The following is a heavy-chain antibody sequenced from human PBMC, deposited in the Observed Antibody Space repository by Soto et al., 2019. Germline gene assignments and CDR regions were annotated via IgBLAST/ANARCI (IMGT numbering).Heavy chain of an antibody. D-gene: IGHD3-22*01. CDR2: IYYSGST. J-gene: IGHJ4*02. CDR1: GGSISSYY. Sequence: PSETLSLTCTVSGGSISSYYWSWIRQPPGKGLEWIGYIYYSGSTNYNPSLKSRVTISIDTSKNQFSLKLSSVTAADTAVYYCVRIGYYDSSGYYYHLSYFDYWGQGTLVTVSS. V-gene: IGHV4-59*01. CDR3: VRIGYYDSSGYYYHLSYFDY.